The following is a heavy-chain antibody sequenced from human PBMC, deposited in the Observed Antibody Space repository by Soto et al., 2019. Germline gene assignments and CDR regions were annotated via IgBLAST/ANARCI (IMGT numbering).Heavy chain of an antibody. J-gene: IGHJ4*02. D-gene: IGHD5-12*01. V-gene: IGHV3-30-3*01. CDR2: ISYDGSNK. CDR3: ARGHDIVATNGDFDY. Sequence: QVPLVESGGGVVQPGRSLRLSCAASGFTFSSYAMHWVRQAPGKGLEWVAVISYDGSNKYYADSVKGRFTISRDNSKNTLYLQMNSLRAEDTAVYYCARGHDIVATNGDFDYWGQGTLVTVSS. CDR1: GFTFSSYA.